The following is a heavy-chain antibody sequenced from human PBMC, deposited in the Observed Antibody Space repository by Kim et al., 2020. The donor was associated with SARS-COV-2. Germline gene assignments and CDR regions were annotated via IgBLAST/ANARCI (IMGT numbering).Heavy chain of an antibody. CDR3: ARGTLGARSNWFDP. V-gene: IGHV4-61*02. CDR2: IYTSGST. Sequence: SETLSLTCTVSGGSISSGSYYWSGIRQPEGKGLEWIGRIYTSGSTNYNPSLKSRITISVDTSKNQFSLKLNSVTAADTAVYYCARGTLGARSNWFDPWGQGTLVTVSS. J-gene: IGHJ5*02. CDR1: GGSISSGSYY. D-gene: IGHD3-16*01.